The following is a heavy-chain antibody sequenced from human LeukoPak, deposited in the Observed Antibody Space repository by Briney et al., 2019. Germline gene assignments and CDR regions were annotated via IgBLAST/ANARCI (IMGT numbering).Heavy chain of an antibody. Sequence: SETLSLTCAVYSGSFSGYYWSWIRQPPGKGLEWIGEINHSGSTIYNPSLKSRVTISVDTSKNQFSLNLNSVTAADTAVYYCARGGSSCTNGVCYTVEGVFYPRYFDYWGQGTLVTVSS. J-gene: IGHJ4*02. CDR3: ARGGSSCTNGVCYTVEGVFYPRYFDY. CDR1: SGSFSGYY. V-gene: IGHV4-34*01. CDR2: INHSGST. D-gene: IGHD2-8*01.